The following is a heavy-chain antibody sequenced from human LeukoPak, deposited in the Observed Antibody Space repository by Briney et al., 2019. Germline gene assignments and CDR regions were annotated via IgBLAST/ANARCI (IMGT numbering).Heavy chain of an antibody. CDR3: ARLRFTDYYYGMDA. CDR1: GGSISSYY. CDR2: IYYSGST. D-gene: IGHD3-10*01. Sequence: PSETLSLTCTVSGGSISSYYWSWIRQPPGKGLEWIGYIYYSGSTDYNPSLKSRVTISVDTSKNQFSLKLSSVTAADTAVYYCARLRFTDYYYGMDAWGQGTTVTVSS. J-gene: IGHJ6*02. V-gene: IGHV4-59*08.